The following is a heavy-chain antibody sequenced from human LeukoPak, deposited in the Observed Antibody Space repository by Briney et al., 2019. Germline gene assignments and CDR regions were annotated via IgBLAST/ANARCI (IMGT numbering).Heavy chain of an antibody. Sequence: GGSLRLSFAASGFTFSSYWMSWFRQAPGKGREWVPNIKQDGSEKYYVDSVKGRFTISRDNAKNSLYLQMNSLRAEDTAVYYCARDLYDFWSGYSVSDYWGQGTLVTVSS. D-gene: IGHD3-3*01. J-gene: IGHJ4*02. CDR2: IKQDGSEK. CDR1: GFTFSSYW. V-gene: IGHV3-7*01. CDR3: ARDLYDFWSGYSVSDY.